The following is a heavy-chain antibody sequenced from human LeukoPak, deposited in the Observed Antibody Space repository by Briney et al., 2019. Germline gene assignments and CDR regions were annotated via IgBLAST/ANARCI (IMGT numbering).Heavy chain of an antibody. Sequence: PGRSLRLSCAASGFTFSSYGMHWVRQAPGKGLEWVAVISYDGSNKYYADSVKGRFTISRDNSKNTLYLQMNSLRAEDTAVYYCARVGWFGEYLYYFDYWGQGTLVTVSS. CDR3: ARVGWFGEYLYYFDY. CDR1: GFTFSSYG. CDR2: ISYDGSNK. V-gene: IGHV3-30*03. J-gene: IGHJ4*02. D-gene: IGHD3-10*01.